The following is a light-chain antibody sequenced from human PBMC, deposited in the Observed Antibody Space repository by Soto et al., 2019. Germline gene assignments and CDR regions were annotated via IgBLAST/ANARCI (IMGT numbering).Light chain of an antibody. CDR1: QNIHSF. CDR3: QQSYSRIS. CDR2: AAS. V-gene: IGKV1-39*01. J-gene: IGKJ5*01. Sequence: DIQITQSPSSLSASVGDRVTITCRASQNIHSFLNWYQQKPGKAPNLLIHAASNLQSGVPSRFSGSGSGTDFTLTISSLQPEDFETYYCQQSYSRISFGRGTRLEIK.